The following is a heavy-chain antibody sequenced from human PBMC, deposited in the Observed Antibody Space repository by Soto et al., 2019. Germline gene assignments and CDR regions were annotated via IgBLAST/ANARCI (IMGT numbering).Heavy chain of an antibody. CDR2: ISAYNGNT. J-gene: IGHJ3*02. CDR3: ARGSSGSYVKGAFDI. Sequence: QVQLVQSGAEVKKPGASVKVSCKASGYTFTSYGISWVRQAPGQGLEWMGWISAYNGNTNYAQKLQGRVTMTTDTSMITGYMELGSLRSDDTAVYYCARGSSGSYVKGAFDIWGQGTMVTVSS. D-gene: IGHD1-26*01. V-gene: IGHV1-18*01. CDR1: GYTFTSYG.